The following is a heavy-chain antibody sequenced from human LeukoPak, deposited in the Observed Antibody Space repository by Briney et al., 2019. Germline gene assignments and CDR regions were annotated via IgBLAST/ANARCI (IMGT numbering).Heavy chain of an antibody. CDR1: GGTFSSYA. D-gene: IGHD6-19*01. CDR2: IIPIFGTA. CDR3: ARGIAVAGTFDY. V-gene: IGHV1-69*01. J-gene: IGHJ4*02. Sequence: SVKVSCKASGGTFSSYAISWVRQAPGQGLEWVGGIIPIFGTANYAQKFQGRVTITADESTSTAYMELSSLRSEDTAVYYCARGIAVAGTFDYWGQGTLVTVSS.